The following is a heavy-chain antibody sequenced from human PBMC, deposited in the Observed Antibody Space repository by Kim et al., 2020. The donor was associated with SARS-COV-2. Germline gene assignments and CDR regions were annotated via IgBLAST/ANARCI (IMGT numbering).Heavy chain of an antibody. CDR2: VHQNGET. D-gene: IGHD2-2*01. Sequence: SETLSLTCAVSGDSVSSNYWWTWVRQSPGKGLEWIGEVHQNGETNFNPSLKRRVAMSLDKSKNQFSLKLSSVTAADSATYYCARVPGGCSASSCYLSSWG. J-gene: IGHJ5*01. V-gene: IGHV4-4*02. CDR1: GDSVSSNYW. CDR3: ARVPGGCSASSCYLSS.